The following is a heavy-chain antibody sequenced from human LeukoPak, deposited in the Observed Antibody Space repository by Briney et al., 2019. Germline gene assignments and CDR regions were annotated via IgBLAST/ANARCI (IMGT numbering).Heavy chain of an antibody. CDR1: GYTFTSYD. V-gene: IGHV1-8*01. D-gene: IGHD3-22*01. J-gene: IGHJ4*02. CDR3: ARDMRLYYYDSSGYYYFGY. Sequence: ASVKVSCKASGYTFTSYDINWVRQATGQGLEWMGWMNPNSGNTGYAQKFQGRVTMTRNTSISTAYMELSSLRSDDTAVYYCARDMRLYYYDSSGYYYFGYWGQGTLVTVSS. CDR2: MNPNSGNT.